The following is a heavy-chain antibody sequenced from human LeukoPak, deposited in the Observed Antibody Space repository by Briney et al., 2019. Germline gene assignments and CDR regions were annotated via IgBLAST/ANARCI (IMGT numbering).Heavy chain of an antibody. D-gene: IGHD2-2*01. CDR2: IYHSGST. CDR1: GGSISSGGYS. CDR3: ARDRIVVVPAASNYYYGMDV. Sequence: NSSQTLSLTCAVSGGSISSGGYSWSWIRQPPGKGLEWIGYIYHSGSTYYNPSLKSRVTISVDRSKNQFSLKLSSVTAADTAVYYCARDRIVVVPAASNYYYGMDVWGQGTTVTVSS. V-gene: IGHV4-30-2*01. J-gene: IGHJ6*02.